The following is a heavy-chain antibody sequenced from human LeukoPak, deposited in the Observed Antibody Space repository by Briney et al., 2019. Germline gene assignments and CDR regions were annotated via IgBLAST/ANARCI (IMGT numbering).Heavy chain of an antibody. D-gene: IGHD4-23*01. Sequence: PSETLSLTCTVSGGSISSSSYYWSWIRQPPGKGLEWIGYIYYSGSTNYNPSLKSRVTISVDTSKNQFSLKLSSVTAADTAVYYCARGDSTVGSFDYWGQGTLVTVSS. CDR1: GGSISSSSYY. J-gene: IGHJ4*02. CDR3: ARGDSTVGSFDY. CDR2: IYYSGST. V-gene: IGHV4-61*01.